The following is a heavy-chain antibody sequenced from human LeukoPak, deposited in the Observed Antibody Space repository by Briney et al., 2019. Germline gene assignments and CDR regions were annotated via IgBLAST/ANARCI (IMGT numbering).Heavy chain of an antibody. J-gene: IGHJ6*02. CDR2: ISNSGGST. Sequence: GGSLRLSCVASGFIFSRHGMHWVRQAPGKGLEYVSAISNSGGSTYYANSVKGRFTISRDNSKNTLYLQMGSLRGEDMAVYYCARGLITGAAGTYYYYGMDVWGQGTTVTVSS. D-gene: IGHD6-13*01. CDR3: ARGLITGAAGTYYYYGMDV. V-gene: IGHV3-64*01. CDR1: GFIFSRHG.